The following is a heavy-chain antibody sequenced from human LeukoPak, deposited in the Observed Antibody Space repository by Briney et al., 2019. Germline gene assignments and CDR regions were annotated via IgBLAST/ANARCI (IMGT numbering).Heavy chain of an antibody. CDR2: INAGNGNT. CDR3: VSSRHRGYSSGWYSGDY. V-gene: IGHV1-3*01. Sequence: ASVKVSCKASGYTFTSYAMHWVRQAPGQRLEWMGWINAGNGNTKYSQKFQGRVTITRDTSASTAYMELSSLRSEDTAVYYCVSSRHRGYSSGWYSGDYWGQGTLVTVSS. CDR1: GYTFTSYA. D-gene: IGHD6-19*01. J-gene: IGHJ4*02.